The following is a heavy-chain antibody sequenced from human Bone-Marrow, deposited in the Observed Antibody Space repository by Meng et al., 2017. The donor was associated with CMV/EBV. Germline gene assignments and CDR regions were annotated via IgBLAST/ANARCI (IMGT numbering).Heavy chain of an antibody. CDR3: ARGGYCDSIFCQHLEGGWFDP. CDR2: IIPDTGAT. Sequence: YSLHWGRHAPRQGVAWMGWIIPDTGATNCARTFQGGVTMASAASISTASMALGGLRSNATAVYYCARGGYCDSIFCQHLEGGWFDPWGRGTLVTVSS. J-gene: IGHJ5*02. CDR1: YS. V-gene: IGHV1-2*02. D-gene: IGHD2/OR15-2a*01.